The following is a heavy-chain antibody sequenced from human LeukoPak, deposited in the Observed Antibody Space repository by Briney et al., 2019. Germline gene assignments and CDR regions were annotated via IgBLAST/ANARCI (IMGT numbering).Heavy chain of an antibody. CDR3: ARVGYCSSTSCYTWFDP. J-gene: IGHJ5*02. D-gene: IGHD2-2*02. V-gene: IGHV1-8*01. Sequence: ASVKVSCKASGYTFTSYDINWVRQATGQGLEWMGWMNPNSGNTGYAQKFQGRVTMTRNASISTAYMELSSLRSEDTAVYYCARVGYCSSTSCYTWFDPWGQGTLVTVSS. CDR2: MNPNSGNT. CDR1: GYTFTSYD.